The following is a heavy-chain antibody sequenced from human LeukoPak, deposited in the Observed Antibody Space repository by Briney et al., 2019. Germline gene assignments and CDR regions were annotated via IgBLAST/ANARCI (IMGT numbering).Heavy chain of an antibody. J-gene: IGHJ4*02. CDR1: GYTFTTYG. V-gene: IGHV1-18*01. CDR2: ISGYNGNT. CDR3: ARASAQWSDY. Sequence: GASVKVSCKASGYTFTTYGISWVRQAPGQGLEWMGWISGYNGNTNYAQKFRGRVTMTTDTSTSTAYMELRSPRSDDTAVYYCARASAQWSDYWGQGTLVTVSS. D-gene: IGHD2-15*01.